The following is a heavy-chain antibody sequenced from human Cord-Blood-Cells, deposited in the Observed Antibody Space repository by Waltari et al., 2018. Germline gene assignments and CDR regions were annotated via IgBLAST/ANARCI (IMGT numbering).Heavy chain of an antibody. V-gene: IGHV1-3*01. D-gene: IGHD3-10*01. CDR2: ITAGNVNT. J-gene: IGHJ3*02. Sequence: QVQLVQSGAEVKKPGASVKVSCKASGYTFTSYAMHWVRQAPGERLGWMGWITAGNVNTKYSQKFKGRVTITRDTSAGTAYMELSSLRSEDTAVYYCASRMVRGVINDAFDIWGQGTMVTVSS. CDR3: ASRMVRGVINDAFDI. CDR1: GYTFTSYA.